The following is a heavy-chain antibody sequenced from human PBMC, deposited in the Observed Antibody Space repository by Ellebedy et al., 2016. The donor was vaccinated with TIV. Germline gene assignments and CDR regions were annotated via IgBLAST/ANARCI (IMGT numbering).Heavy chain of an antibody. CDR3: ARVGQGYSGYVEFDP. V-gene: IGHV1-18*01. D-gene: IGHD5-12*01. Sequence: AASVKVSCKASGGTFSSYAISWVRQAPGQGLEWMGWISAYNGNTNYAQKLQGRVTMTTDTSTSTAYMELRSLRSDDTAVYYCARVGQGYSGYVEFDPWGQGTLVTVSS. CDR2: ISAYNGNT. CDR1: GGTFSSYA. J-gene: IGHJ5*02.